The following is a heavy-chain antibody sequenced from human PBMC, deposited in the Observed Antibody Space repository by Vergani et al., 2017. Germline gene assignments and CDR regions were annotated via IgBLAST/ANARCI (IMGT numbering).Heavy chain of an antibody. D-gene: IGHD3-10*01. J-gene: IGHJ6*03. CDR2: IYTSGST. V-gene: IGHV4-4*07. CDR1: GGSISSYY. Sequence: QVQLQESGPGLVKPSETLSLTCTVSGGSISSYYWSWIRQPAGKGLEWIGRIYTSGSTNYNPSLKRRVTMSVATSKNQFSLKLSSVTAADTAVYDWAREDPMGRRGITYYNDHYMDVWGKGTTVTVSS. CDR3: AREDPMGRRGITYYNDHYMDV.